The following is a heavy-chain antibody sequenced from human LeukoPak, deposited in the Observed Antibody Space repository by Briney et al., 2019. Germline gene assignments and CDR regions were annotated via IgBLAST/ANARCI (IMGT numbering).Heavy chain of an antibody. CDR1: GGSFSGYY. D-gene: IGHD3-3*01. J-gene: IGHJ5*02. CDR3: ARGRGNYDFWSGYYSDWFDP. V-gene: IGHV4-34*01. Sequence: SETLSLTCAVYGGSFSGYYWSWIRQPPGKGLEWIGEINHSGSTNYNPSLKSRVTISVDTSKNQFSLKLSAVTAADTAVYYCARGRGNYDFWSGYYSDWFDPWGQGTLVTVSS. CDR2: INHSGST.